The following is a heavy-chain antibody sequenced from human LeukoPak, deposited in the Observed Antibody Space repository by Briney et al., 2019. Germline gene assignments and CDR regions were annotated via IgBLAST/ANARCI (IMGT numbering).Heavy chain of an antibody. D-gene: IGHD6-13*01. CDR3: ARGAAAAGTLDY. CDR1: GFTFSSYS. J-gene: IGHJ4*02. CDR2: ITGSSSTI. V-gene: IGHV3-48*04. Sequence: GGSLRLSCAASGFTFSSYSMNWVRQAPGKGLEWLSYITGSSSTIYYADSVKGRFTISRDNAKNSLYLQMNSLRAEDTAVHYCARGAAAAGTLDYWGQGTLVTVSS.